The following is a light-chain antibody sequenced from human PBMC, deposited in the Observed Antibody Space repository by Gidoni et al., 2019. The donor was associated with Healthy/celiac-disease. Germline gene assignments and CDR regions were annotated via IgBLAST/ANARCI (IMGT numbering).Light chain of an antibody. V-gene: IGKV1-39*01. CDR3: LKSYSTPLT. Sequence: DIQMTQSPSSLSASVGDRVTSTGRASQGISSYLNWYQQKPGKAPKLLIYAASNLQSGVPSRLGGSGSGTDFTLSISSLQPEDFATCYCLKSYSTPLTFGPGTNVDIK. CDR2: AAS. CDR1: QGISSY. J-gene: IGKJ3*01.